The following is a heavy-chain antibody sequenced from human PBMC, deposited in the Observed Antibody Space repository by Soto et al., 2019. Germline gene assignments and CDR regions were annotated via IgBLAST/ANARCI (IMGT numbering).Heavy chain of an antibody. D-gene: IGHD1-26*01. CDR3: TRRPVGATTDY. V-gene: IGHV3-73*01. J-gene: IGHJ4*02. Sequence: ASLKLSVAASGFTFIGSAMHWVRQASGKGLEWVGRIRSKANSYATAYAASVKGRFTISRDDSKNTAYLQMNSLKTEDTAVYYCTRRPVGATTDYWGQGTLVTI. CDR2: IRSKANSYAT. CDR1: GFTFIGSA.